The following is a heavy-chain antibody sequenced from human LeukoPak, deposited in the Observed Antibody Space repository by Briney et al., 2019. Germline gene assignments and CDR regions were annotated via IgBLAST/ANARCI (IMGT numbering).Heavy chain of an antibody. D-gene: IGHD5-18*01. CDR2: ISPGGGAT. CDR3: ARIRDTAMAFDY. V-gene: IGHV3-23*01. CDR1: GFAFGSEA. Sequence: GGSLRLSCAVSGFAFGSEAMSWVRQSPARGLEWVASISPGGGATYYADYVKGRFTISRDNSNNSLFVQMNSLRAEDTAVYYCARIRDTAMAFDYWGQGTLVTVSS. J-gene: IGHJ4*02.